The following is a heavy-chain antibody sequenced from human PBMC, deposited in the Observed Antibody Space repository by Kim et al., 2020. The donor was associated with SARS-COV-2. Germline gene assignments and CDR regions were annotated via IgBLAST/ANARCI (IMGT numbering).Heavy chain of an antibody. CDR1: GGSFSGYY. J-gene: IGHJ5*02. V-gene: IGHV4-34*01. CDR2: INHSGST. CDR3: ARARPMVRGVRTRLNSANLDP. D-gene: IGHD3-10*01. Sequence: SETLSLTCAVYGGSFSGYYWSWIRQPPGKGLEWIGEINHSGSTNYNPSLKSRVTISVDTSKNQFSLKLSSVTAADTAVYYCARARPMVRGVRTRLNSANLDPWGQGTLVTVSS.